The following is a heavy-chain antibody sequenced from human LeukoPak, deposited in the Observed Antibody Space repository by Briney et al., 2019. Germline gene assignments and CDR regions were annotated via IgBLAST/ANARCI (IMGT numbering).Heavy chain of an antibody. CDR3: AREASRWIQDFDY. J-gene: IGHJ4*02. V-gene: IGHV3-11*04. Sequence: GGSLRLSCAASGFTFSDYYMSWIRQAPGKGLEWVSYISSSGSTIYYADSVKGRFTISRDNAKNSLYLQMNSLRAEDTAVYCCAREASRWIQDFDYWGQGTLVTVSS. CDR1: GFTFSDYY. CDR2: ISSSGSTI. D-gene: IGHD5-18*01.